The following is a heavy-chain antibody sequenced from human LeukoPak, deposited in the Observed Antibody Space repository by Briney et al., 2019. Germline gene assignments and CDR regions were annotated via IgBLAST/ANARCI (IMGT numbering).Heavy chain of an antibody. Sequence: GGSLRLSCAASGFTFSSYDMSWVRQAPGRGLEWVSVIGSSGGSTYYADSVKGRFTISRDNSKNTLYLQMNSLRAEDTAVYYCAKMEVVTADDKYFQYWGQGTLVTVSS. D-gene: IGHD2-21*02. CDR2: IGSSGGST. V-gene: IGHV3-23*01. CDR1: GFTFSSYD. J-gene: IGHJ1*01. CDR3: AKMEVVTADDKYFQY.